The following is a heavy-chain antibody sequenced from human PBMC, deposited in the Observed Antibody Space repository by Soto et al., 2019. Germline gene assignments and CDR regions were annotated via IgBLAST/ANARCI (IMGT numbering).Heavy chain of an antibody. D-gene: IGHD6-13*01. CDR3: ARVPPRYSKTYDY. J-gene: IGHJ4*02. CDR1: GGSFSGYY. V-gene: IGHV4-34*01. Sequence: SETLSLTCAVYGGSFSGYYWSWIRQPPGKGLEWIGEINHSGSTNYNPSLKSRVTISVDTSKNQFSLKLNSVTAADTAVYYCARVPPRYSKTYDYWGQGTLVTVSS. CDR2: INHSGST.